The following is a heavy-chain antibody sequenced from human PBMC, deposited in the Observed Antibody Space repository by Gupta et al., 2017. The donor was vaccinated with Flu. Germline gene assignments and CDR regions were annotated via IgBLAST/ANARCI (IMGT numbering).Heavy chain of an antibody. D-gene: IGHD4-17*01. CDR2: ISGSGGST. CDR1: GFTFSSYA. CDR3: AKDRPGDVTTVSAGPFDY. V-gene: IGHV3-23*01. J-gene: IGHJ4*02. Sequence: EVQLLESGGGLVQPGGSLRLSCAASGFTFSSYAMSWVRQAPGKGLEWVSAISGSGGSTYYADSVKGRFTISRDNSKNTLYLQMNSLRAEDTAVYYCAKDRPGDVTTVSAGPFDYWGQGTLVTVSS.